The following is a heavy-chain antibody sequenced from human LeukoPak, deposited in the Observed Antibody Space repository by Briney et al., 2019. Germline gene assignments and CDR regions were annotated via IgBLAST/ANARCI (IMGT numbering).Heavy chain of an antibody. J-gene: IGHJ4*02. V-gene: IGHV3-7*01. D-gene: IGHD3-10*01. CDR3: AKDGVLLWFGELSTNNFDY. CDR2: INSDGSEG. Sequence: GGSLRLSCAVSGFTFSGFWMSWSRQAPGKGLEWVASINSDGSEGYYADVVKGRFTISRDNSKNTLYLQMNSLRAEDTAVYYCAKDGVLLWFGELSTNNFDYWGQGTLVTVSS. CDR1: GFTFSGFW.